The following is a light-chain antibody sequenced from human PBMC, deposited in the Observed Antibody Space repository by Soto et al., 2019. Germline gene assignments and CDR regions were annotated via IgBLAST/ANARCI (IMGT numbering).Light chain of an antibody. J-gene: IGLJ1*01. CDR3: SSYTSSSTPYV. CDR1: SSNIGAPYD. Sequence: QSVLTQPPSVSGAPGQTVVISCSGSSSNIGAPYDVNWYRQIPGTAPKLLIYGNHNRPSGVPERFSGSKSGNTASLTISGLQAEDEADYYCSSYTSSSTPYVFGTGTKVTVL. CDR2: GNH. V-gene: IGLV1-40*01.